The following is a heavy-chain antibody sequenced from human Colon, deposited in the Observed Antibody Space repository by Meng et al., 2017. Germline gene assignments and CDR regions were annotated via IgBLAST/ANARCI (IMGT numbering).Heavy chain of an antibody. V-gene: IGHV3-30*01. J-gene: IGHJ2*01. Sequence: GESLKISCAASGFTFSSYAMHWVRQAPGKGLEWVAVISYDGSNKYYADSVKGRFTISRDNSKNTLYLQMNSLRAEDTAVYYCARGAVAGISSSYWYFDLWGRGTRVTGAS. D-gene: IGHD6-19*01. CDR2: ISYDGSNK. CDR3: ARGAVAGISSSYWYFDL. CDR1: GFTFSSYA.